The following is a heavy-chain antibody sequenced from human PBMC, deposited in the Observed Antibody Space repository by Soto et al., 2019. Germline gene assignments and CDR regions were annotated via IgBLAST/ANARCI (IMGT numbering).Heavy chain of an antibody. CDR2: ISSSSSTI. Sequence: GGSLRLSCVASGFTFSSYSMNWVRQAPGKGLEWVSYISSSSSTIYYADSVKGRFTISRDNAKNSLYLQMNSLRDEDTAVYYCAREGVYYYDSSGYYYTPYYFDYWGQGTLVTVSS. V-gene: IGHV3-48*02. CDR3: AREGVYYYDSSGYYYTPYYFDY. J-gene: IGHJ4*02. D-gene: IGHD3-22*01. CDR1: GFTFSSYS.